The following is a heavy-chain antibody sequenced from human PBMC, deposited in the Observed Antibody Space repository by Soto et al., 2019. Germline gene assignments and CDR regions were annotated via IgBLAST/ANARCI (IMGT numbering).Heavy chain of an antibody. D-gene: IGHD3-10*01. V-gene: IGHV1-8*01. CDR3: AKVSRKGSAIDFDY. CDR1: GYTFSNYD. J-gene: IGHJ4*02. CDR2: VNPNNGDT. Sequence: QVQLVQSGAELKKPGASVKVSCKASGYTFSNYDMNWVRQATGQGPEWIGWVNPNNGDTGYAQKFQGRVTLTTDISTTTAYMALTSLRAEETAIYYCAKVSRKGSAIDFDYWGQGTLITVSS.